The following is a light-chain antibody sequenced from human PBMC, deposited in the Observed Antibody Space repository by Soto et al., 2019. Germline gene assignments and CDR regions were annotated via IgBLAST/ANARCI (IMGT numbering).Light chain of an antibody. V-gene: IGKV3-15*01. CDR2: ASS. CDR1: QSLSGK. Sequence: ELVMTQSPATLSVSRGERATLSCRASQSLSGKLAWYQQKPGPIPRLLIYASSTRATGIPARFSGSGAGTEVTLTISSLQSEDVAIKDRQQYNNRPPKPFGQGNNLDIK. J-gene: IGKJ1*01. CDR3: QQYNNRPPKP.